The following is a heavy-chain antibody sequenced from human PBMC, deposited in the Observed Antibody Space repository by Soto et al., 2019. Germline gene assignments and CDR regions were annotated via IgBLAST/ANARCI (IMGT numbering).Heavy chain of an antibody. CDR3: ARGSFRMVRAPLSHYYGMDV. CDR2: INHSGST. V-gene: IGHV4-34*01. CDR1: GGSFSGYY. D-gene: IGHD3-10*01. J-gene: IGHJ6*02. Sequence: SETLSLTCADYGGSFSGYYWSWIRQPPGKGLEWIGEINHSGSTNYNPSLKSRVTISVDTSKNQFSLKLSSVTAADTAVYYCARGSFRMVRAPLSHYYGMDVWGQGTTVTVSS.